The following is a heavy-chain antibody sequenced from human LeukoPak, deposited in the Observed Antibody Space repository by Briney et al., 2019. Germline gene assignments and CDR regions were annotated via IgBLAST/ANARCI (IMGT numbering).Heavy chain of an antibody. CDR2: IKSKTDGGTT. V-gene: IGHV3-15*01. D-gene: IGHD2-2*01. J-gene: IGHJ3*02. Sequence: GGSLRLSCAASGFTFSNAWMSWVRQAPGKGLEWVGRIKSKTDGGTTDYAAPVKGSFTISRDDSKNTLYLQMNSLKTEDTAVYYCTTTTDIVVVPAADDAFDIWGQGTMVTVSS. CDR3: TTTTDIVVVPAADDAFDI. CDR1: GFTFSNAW.